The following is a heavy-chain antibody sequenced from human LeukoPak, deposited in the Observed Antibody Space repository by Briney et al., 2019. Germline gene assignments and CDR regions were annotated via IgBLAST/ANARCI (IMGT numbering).Heavy chain of an antibody. CDR3: ARVRYSYGPCYFDY. J-gene: IGHJ4*02. Sequence: PSETLSLTCSVYGGSFSGYYWSWIRQPPGKGLEWIGEINHSGSTNYNPSLKSRVTISVDTSKNQFSLKLSSVTAADTAVYYCARVRYSYGPCYFDYWGQGTLVTVSS. CDR1: GGSFSGYY. D-gene: IGHD5-18*01. CDR2: INHSGST. V-gene: IGHV4-34*01.